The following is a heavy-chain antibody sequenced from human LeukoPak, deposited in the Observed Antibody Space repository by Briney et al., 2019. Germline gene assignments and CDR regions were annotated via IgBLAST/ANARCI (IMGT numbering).Heavy chain of an antibody. CDR2: INPGGIKR. D-gene: IGHD2/OR15-2a*01. J-gene: IGHJ4*02. CDR3: ARDLAFSRLDY. V-gene: IGHV3-7*01. Sequence: GGSLRLSCAASGFTFNTYSMNWVRQAPGKGLEWVASINPGGIKRYSADSVKGRFTISRDNARNSLYLQMDSLRVEDTAFYYCARDLAFSRLDYWGQGVLVTVSS. CDR1: GFTFNTYS.